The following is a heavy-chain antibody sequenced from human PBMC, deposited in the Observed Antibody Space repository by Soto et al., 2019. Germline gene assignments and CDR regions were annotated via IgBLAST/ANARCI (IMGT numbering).Heavy chain of an antibody. D-gene: IGHD4-4*01. CDR2: ISYDGSNK. CDR1: GFTFSSYA. V-gene: IGHV3-30-3*01. Sequence: GGSLRLSCAASGFTFSSYAMHWVRQAPGKGLEWVAVISYDGSNKYYADSVKGRVTISRDNSKNTLYLQMNSLRAEDTAVYYCAKDRATVTTGTFDYWGQGTLVTVSS. CDR3: AKDRATVTTGTFDY. J-gene: IGHJ4*02.